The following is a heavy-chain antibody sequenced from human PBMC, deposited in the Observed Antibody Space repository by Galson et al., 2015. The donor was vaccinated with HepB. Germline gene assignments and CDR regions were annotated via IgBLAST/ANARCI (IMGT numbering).Heavy chain of an antibody. CDR1: GFTFSPYT. Sequence: SLRLSCAASGFTFSPYTMNWVRQAPGKGLECISYIISNSNNIYYADSVKGRFTISRDNAKSSLYLQMNSLRAEDTAVYYCARERGGRYMDVWGKGTTFTVS. J-gene: IGHJ6*03. CDR2: IISNSNNI. V-gene: IGHV3-48*01. D-gene: IGHD3-10*01. CDR3: ARERGGRYMDV.